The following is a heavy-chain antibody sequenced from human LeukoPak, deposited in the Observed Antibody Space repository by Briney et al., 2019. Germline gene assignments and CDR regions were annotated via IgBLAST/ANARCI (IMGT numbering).Heavy chain of an antibody. CDR1: GYTFTSYG. D-gene: IGHD1-1*01. V-gene: IGHV1-18*01. CDR2: ISAYNGNT. CDR3: VRAAIGTFWNDAPPERRMEFDP. J-gene: IGHJ5*02. Sequence: ASVKVSCKASGYTFTSYGISWVRQAPGQGLEWMGWISAYNGNTNYAQKLQGRVTMTTDTSTSTAYMELRSLRSDDTAVYYCVRAAIGTFWNDAPPERRMEFDPWGQGTLVTVSS.